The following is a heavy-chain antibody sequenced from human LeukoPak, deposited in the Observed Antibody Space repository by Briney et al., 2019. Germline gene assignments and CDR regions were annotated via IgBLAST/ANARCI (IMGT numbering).Heavy chain of an antibody. CDR1: GFTFSSYA. J-gene: IGHJ4*02. CDR3: ANGHALLWFGELPLVY. V-gene: IGHV3-23*01. D-gene: IGHD3-10*01. Sequence: GGSLRLSCAASGFTFSSYAMSWVRQAPGKGLEWVSAISGSGGSTYYADSVKGRFTISRDNSKNTLYLQMNSLRAEDTAVYYCANGHALLWFGELPLVYWGQGTLVTVSS. CDR2: ISGSGGST.